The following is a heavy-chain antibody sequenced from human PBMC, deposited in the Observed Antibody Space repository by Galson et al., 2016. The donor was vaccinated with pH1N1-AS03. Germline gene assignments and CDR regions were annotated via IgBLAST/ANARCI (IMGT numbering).Heavy chain of an antibody. CDR3: ARGQRGSYPTFDS. CDR2: ISWNGDKI. CDR1: GFTVNDHT. Sequence: SLRLSCAASGFTVNDHTMHWVRQAPGKGLEWVSGISWNGDKIVYADSVKGRSSISRDNARNSLYLQMNSLRSEDTALYYCARGQRGSYPTFDSWGQGTRVTVSS. J-gene: IGHJ4*02. D-gene: IGHD1-26*01. V-gene: IGHV3-9*01.